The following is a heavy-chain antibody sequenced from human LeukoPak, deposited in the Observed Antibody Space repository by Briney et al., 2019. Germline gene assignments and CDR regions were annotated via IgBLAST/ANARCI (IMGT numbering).Heavy chain of an antibody. CDR3: ARSQQLIRTFDS. D-gene: IGHD6-13*01. J-gene: IGHJ4*02. CDR2: IYYGGST. CDR1: GGSISSSSYY. V-gene: IGHV4-39*07. Sequence: SETLSLTCTVSGGSISSSSYYWGWIRQPPGKGLEWIGSIYYGGSTYYNPSLKSRVTISVDTSKNQFSLKVSSVTAADTAVYYCARSQQLIRTFDSWGQGTLVAVSS.